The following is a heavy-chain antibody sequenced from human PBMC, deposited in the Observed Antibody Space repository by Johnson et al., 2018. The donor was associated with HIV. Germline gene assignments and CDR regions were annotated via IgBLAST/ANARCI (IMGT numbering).Heavy chain of an antibody. D-gene: IGHD4-17*01. CDR2: ISSSGSSI. J-gene: IGHJ3*01. CDR1: GFTFSDYF. V-gene: IGHV3-11*04. CDR3: ARDSTPWGGEDVGYAFDL. Sequence: QVQLVESGGGLVKPGRSLRLSCSASGFTFSDYFMSWIRQAPGKGLECISYISSSGSSIYYTDSLKGRFTISRNNAKNSLYLQMNSLKAEDTGVYYCARDSTPWGGEDVGYAFDLWGRGTLVTISS.